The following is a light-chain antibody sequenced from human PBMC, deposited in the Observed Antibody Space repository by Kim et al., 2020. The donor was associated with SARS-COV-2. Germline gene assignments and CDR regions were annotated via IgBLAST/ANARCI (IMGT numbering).Light chain of an antibody. CDR3: QQFQTYYT. CDR1: QNINKW. Sequence: EINMTQTPSTLSASVGDRVTMTCRASQNINKWLAWYQQKPGKTPKLLIYEASILESGVPARFSGSGSGTEFTLTISSLQSDDFASYYCQQFQTYYTFGQGTKVDFK. CDR2: EAS. J-gene: IGKJ2*01. V-gene: IGKV1-5*03.